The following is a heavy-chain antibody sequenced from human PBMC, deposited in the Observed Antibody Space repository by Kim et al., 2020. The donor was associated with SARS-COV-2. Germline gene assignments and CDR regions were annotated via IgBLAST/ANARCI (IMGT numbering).Heavy chain of an antibody. J-gene: IGHJ4*02. V-gene: IGHV3-33*06. CDR3: AKDWGGSSGRFDY. Sequence: GGSLRLSCASSGFTFSSYGMHWVRQAPGKGLEWVAVIWYDGSNKYYADSVKGRFTISSDNSKNTLYLQMNSLRAEDTAVYYCAKDWGGSSGRFDYWGQGT. CDR1: GFTFSSYG. CDR2: IWYDGSNK. D-gene: IGHD3-22*01.